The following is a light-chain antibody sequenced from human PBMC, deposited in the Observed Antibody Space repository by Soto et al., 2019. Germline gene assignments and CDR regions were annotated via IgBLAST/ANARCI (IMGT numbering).Light chain of an antibody. Sequence: QSVLTQPPSASGAPGQRVTISCSGSNSNIGSNVVNWYQQVPGTAPKLLIYTNNQRPSGVPDRFSDSKSGTSASLAISGLQSEDEADYYCAAWDGSLQSWVFGGGTKRTVL. CDR3: AAWDGSLQSWV. CDR2: TNN. CDR1: NSNIGSNV. J-gene: IGLJ3*02. V-gene: IGLV1-44*01.